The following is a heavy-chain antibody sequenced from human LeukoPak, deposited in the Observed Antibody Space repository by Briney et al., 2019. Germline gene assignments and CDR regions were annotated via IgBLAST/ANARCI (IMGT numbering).Heavy chain of an antibody. J-gene: IGHJ4*02. CDR3: ARSESITMIVVDPWYFDY. CDR1: GFTFSPYW. Sequence: GGSLRLSCAASGFTFSPYWMSWVRQAPGKGLEWVANIKQDGSEKYYVDSVKGRFTISRDNAKNSLYLQMNSLRAEDTAVYYCARSESITMIVVDPWYFDYWGQGTLVTVSS. CDR2: IKQDGSEK. V-gene: IGHV3-7*01. D-gene: IGHD3-22*01.